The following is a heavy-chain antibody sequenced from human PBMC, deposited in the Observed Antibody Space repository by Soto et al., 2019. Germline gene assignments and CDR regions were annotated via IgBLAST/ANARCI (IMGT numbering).Heavy chain of an antibody. D-gene: IGHD3-9*01. CDR3: ARHTPYYDILTGYYFPATLDY. CDR2: IYYSGST. Sequence: PEALSLSCTVSGGSLSSDYWRWCRHLPGKGLEWIGYIYYSGSTNYNPSLKSRVTISVDTSKNQFSLKLSSVTAADTAVYYCARHTPYYDILTGYYFPATLDYWGQGTLVTVS. V-gene: IGHV4-59*08. CDR1: GGSLSSDY. J-gene: IGHJ4*02.